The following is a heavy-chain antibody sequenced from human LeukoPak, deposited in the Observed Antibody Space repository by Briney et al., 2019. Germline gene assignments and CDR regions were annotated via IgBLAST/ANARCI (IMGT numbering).Heavy chain of an antibody. CDR2: IIPVFGTA. V-gene: IGHV1-69*13. CDR3: AREPAGQLDYWYFDL. D-gene: IGHD6-6*01. Sequence: SVKVSCKASGGTFSSYAISWVRQAPGQGLEWMGGIIPVFGTANYAQKFQGRVTITADESTSTAYMELSSLRSEDTAVYYCAREPAGQLDYWYFDLWGRGTLVTVSS. J-gene: IGHJ2*01. CDR1: GGTFSSYA.